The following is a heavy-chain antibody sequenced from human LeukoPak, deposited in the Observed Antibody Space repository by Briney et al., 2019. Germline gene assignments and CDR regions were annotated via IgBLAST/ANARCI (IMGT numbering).Heavy chain of an antibody. CDR2: IKSKTDGGTT. CDR1: GLTFSNAW. J-gene: IGHJ4*02. V-gene: IGHV3-15*07. D-gene: IGHD6-13*01. CDR3: TTDSIRYSSSWCYDY. Sequence: GGSLRLSCAASGLTFSNAWMNRVRQAPGKGLEWVGRIKSKTDGGTTDYAAPVKGRFTISRDDSKNTLYLQMNSLKTEDTAVYYCTTDSIRYSSSWCYDYWGQGTLVTVSS.